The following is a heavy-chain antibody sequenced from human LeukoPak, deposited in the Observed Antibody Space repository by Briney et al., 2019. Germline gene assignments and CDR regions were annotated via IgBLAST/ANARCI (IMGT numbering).Heavy chain of an antibody. CDR3: AKDLGASKD. J-gene: IGHJ4*02. V-gene: IGHV3-23*01. Sequence: PGGSLRLSCAASGFNFHNYAMTWVRQAPGKGLEWVSTISGTGTNTYYADSVKGRFTISRDNSKNTMWLAMDSLRVEDTAMYFCAKDLGASKDWGQGTLVTVSS. CDR2: ISGTGTNT. CDR1: GFNFHNYA.